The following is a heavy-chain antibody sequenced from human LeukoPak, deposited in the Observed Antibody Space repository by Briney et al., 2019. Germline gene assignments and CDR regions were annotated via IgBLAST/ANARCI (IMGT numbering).Heavy chain of an antibody. J-gene: IGHJ4*02. Sequence: SVNVSCKASVGTFSSYAISWVRQAPGQGREWVGGIIPIFGTANYAQKFQGRVTITTDESTSTAYMELSSLRSEDTAVYYWARARSSGSYRLLVFYYFDYWGQGTLVTVSS. CDR2: IIPIFGTA. V-gene: IGHV1-69*05. CDR1: VGTFSSYA. CDR3: ARARSSGSYRLLVFYYFDY. D-gene: IGHD1-26*01.